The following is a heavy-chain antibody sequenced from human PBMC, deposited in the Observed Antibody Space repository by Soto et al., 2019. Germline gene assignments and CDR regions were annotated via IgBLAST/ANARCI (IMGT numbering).Heavy chain of an antibody. CDR3: ARMIWGVVRTMIVGRAGYYYGMDV. Sequence: SGPTLVNPTQTLTLTCTFSGFSLSTSGMCVSWIRQPPGKALEWLARIDWDDYKYYSTSLKTRLTISKDTSKNQVVLTMTNMDPVDTATYYCARMIWGVVRTMIVGRAGYYYGMDVWGQGTTVTVSS. J-gene: IGHJ6*02. CDR1: GFSLSTSGMC. CDR2: IDWDDYK. V-gene: IGHV2-70*11. D-gene: IGHD3-22*01.